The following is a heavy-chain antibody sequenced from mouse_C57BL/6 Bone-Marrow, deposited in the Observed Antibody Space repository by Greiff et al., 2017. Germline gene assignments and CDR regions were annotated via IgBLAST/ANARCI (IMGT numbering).Heavy chain of an antibody. CDR2: ISNGGGST. V-gene: IGHV5-12*01. J-gene: IGHJ1*03. Sequence: EVKLVESGGGLVQPGGSLKLSCAASGFTFSDYYMYWVRQTPEKRLEWVAYISNGGGSTYYPDTVKGRFTISIDNAKNTLYLQMSRLKSEDTAMYYCARQRTSYRNWYFDVWGTGTTVTVSS. CDR3: ARQRTSYRNWYFDV. D-gene: IGHD1-1*01. CDR1: GFTFSDYY.